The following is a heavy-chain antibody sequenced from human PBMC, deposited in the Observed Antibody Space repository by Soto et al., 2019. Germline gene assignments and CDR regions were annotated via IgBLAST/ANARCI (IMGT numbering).Heavy chain of an antibody. CDR1: GYTFTSYY. D-gene: IGHD3-10*01. Sequence: QVQLVQSGAEVKKPGASVKVSCKASGYTFTSYYMHWVRQAPGQGLEWMGIINPSGGSTSYAQKFQGRVTMTRDTSTSTVYMELSSLRSEDTAVYYCARELMVRGVTAAVDYWGQGTLVTVSS. J-gene: IGHJ4*02. CDR3: ARELMVRGVTAAVDY. CDR2: INPSGGST. V-gene: IGHV1-46*01.